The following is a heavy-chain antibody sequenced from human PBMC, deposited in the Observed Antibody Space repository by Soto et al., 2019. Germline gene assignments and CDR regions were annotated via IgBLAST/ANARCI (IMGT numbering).Heavy chain of an antibody. CDR1: RYTFTGYY. Sequence: ASVKVSCKASRYTFTGYYMHWVRQAPGQGLEWMGWINPNSGGTNYAQKFQGWVTMTRDTSISTAYMELSRLRSDDTAVYYCARDPRIAVAGRVTYGMDVWGQGTTVTVSS. CDR2: INPNSGGT. CDR3: ARDPRIAVAGRVTYGMDV. V-gene: IGHV1-2*04. D-gene: IGHD6-19*01. J-gene: IGHJ6*02.